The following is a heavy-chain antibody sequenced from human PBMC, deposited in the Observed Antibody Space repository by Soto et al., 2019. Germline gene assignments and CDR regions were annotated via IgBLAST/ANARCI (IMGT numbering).Heavy chain of an antibody. CDR2: ISYDGSNK. V-gene: IGHV3-30*18. J-gene: IGHJ4*02. CDR1: GFTFSSYG. D-gene: IGHD6-13*01. Sequence: QVQPVESGGGVVQPGRSLRLSCAASGFTFSSYGMHWVRQAPGKGLERVAVISYDGSNKYYADSVKGRFTISRDNSKNTLYLQMNSLRAEDTAVYYCAKDLPSSSWYNFDYWGQGTLVTVSS. CDR3: AKDLPSSSWYNFDY.